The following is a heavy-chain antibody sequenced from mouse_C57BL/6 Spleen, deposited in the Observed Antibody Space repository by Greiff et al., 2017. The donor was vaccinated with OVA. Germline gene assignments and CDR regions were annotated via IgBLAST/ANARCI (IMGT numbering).Heavy chain of an antibody. V-gene: IGHV1-77*01. D-gene: IGHD1-1*01. Sequence: QVQLQQSGAELVKPGASVKISCKASGYTFTDYYINWVKQRPGQGLEWIGKIGPGSGSTYYNEKFKGKATLTADKSSSTAYMQLSSLTSEDSAVYFCAKRRSNYYGSSGGYFDVWGTGTTVTVSS. CDR2: IGPGSGST. CDR1: GYTFTDYY. CDR3: AKRRSNYYGSSGGYFDV. J-gene: IGHJ1*03.